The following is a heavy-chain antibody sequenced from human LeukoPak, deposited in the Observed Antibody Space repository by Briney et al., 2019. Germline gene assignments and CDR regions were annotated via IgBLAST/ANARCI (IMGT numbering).Heavy chain of an antibody. CDR3: ARDMYYYDSSGSLSAYAFDI. J-gene: IGHJ3*02. Sequence: GGSLRLSCAASGFTFNNYWMSWVRQAPGKGLEWVSSISSSSSYIYYADSVKGRFTISRDNAKNSLYLQMNSLRAEDTAVYYCARDMYYYDSSGSLSAYAFDIWGQGTMVTVSS. D-gene: IGHD3-22*01. CDR1: GFTFNNYW. V-gene: IGHV3-21*01. CDR2: ISSSSSYI.